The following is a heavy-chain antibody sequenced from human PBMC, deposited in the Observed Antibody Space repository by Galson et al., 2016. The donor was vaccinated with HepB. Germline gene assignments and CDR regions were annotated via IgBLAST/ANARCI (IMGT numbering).Heavy chain of an antibody. Sequence: SLRLSCAASGFTFSTYWMRWVRQAPGKGLVWVAHINNDGTTTSHADSVEGRFTISRDNAKNRLYLQMNSLRAEDTAVYYCARIKPYYYGSGSYWTRWEQNYLYYGMDVWGQGTTVTVSS. CDR2: INNDGTTT. CDR1: GFTFSTYW. CDR3: ARIKPYYYGSGSYWTRWEQNYLYYGMDV. D-gene: IGHD3-10*01. J-gene: IGHJ6*02. V-gene: IGHV3-74*01.